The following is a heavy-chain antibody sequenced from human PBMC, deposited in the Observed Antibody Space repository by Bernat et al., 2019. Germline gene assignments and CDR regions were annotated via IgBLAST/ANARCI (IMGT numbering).Heavy chain of an antibody. CDR3: ARDNPLDYGDYVGY. V-gene: IGHV3-7*01. CDR2: IKQDGSEK. J-gene: IGHJ4*02. D-gene: IGHD4-17*01. CDR1: GFTFSSYW. Sequence: VLLVESGGGVVQPGGSLRLSCAASGFTFSSYWMSWVRQAPGKGLEWVANIKQDGSEKYYVDSVKGRFTISRDNAKNSLYLQMNSLRAEDTAVYYCARDNPLDYGDYVGYWGQGTLVTVSS.